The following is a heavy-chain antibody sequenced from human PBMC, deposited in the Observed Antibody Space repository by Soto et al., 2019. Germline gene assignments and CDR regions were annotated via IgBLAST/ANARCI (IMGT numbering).Heavy chain of an antibody. Sequence: QITLKASGPTLVKPTQTLTLTCTFSGFSLSTSGVGVGWIRQSPGKAMEWLALIYWDGDKRYSPYLKRRRTITKDSSKNQAVLTMTNRDPVDKATYYCARMYCSGGSCYGNYFDYWGQGTLVTVSS. D-gene: IGHD2-15*01. CDR3: ARMYCSGGSCYGNYFDY. V-gene: IGHV2-5*02. J-gene: IGHJ4*02. CDR2: IYWDGDK. CDR1: GFSLSTSGVG.